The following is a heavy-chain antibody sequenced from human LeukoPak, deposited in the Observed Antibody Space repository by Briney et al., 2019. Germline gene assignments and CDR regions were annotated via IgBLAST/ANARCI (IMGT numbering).Heavy chain of an antibody. CDR3: AKARTANDYGAGSFYKGFDS. D-gene: IGHD3-10*01. J-gene: IGHJ4*02. Sequence: PGGSLRLSCVASGFSAFGFSSYAMSWVPQAPGKGLGWVSVVRASGFTSYADSVKGRFTISRDKSKNTVYLDMDTLRAEDTALYYCAKARTANDYGAGSFYKGFDSWGQGTLVTVSS. V-gene: IGHV3-23*01. CDR2: VRASGFT. CDR1: GFSAFGFSSYA.